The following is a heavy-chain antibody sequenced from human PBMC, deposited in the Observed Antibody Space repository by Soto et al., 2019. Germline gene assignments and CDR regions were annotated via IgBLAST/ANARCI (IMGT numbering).Heavy chain of an antibody. Sequence: QVQLVQSGAEVKKPGAAVKVSCKASGYTFGSYGINWVRQAPGQGLEWMGWISEYDGDTKYEQKFQGSVTMTTDTSTGTAYMDLRSLRSDDTAVYYCARGTSSSSLFGSLDICGQGTMVTVSS. D-gene: IGHD6-6*01. J-gene: IGHJ3*02. CDR1: GYTFGSYG. V-gene: IGHV1-18*01. CDR3: ARGTSSSSLFGSLDI. CDR2: ISEYDGDT.